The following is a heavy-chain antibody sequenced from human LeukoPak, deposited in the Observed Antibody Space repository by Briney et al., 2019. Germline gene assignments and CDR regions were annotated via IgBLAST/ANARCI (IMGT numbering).Heavy chain of an antibody. Sequence: GGSLRLSCAASGFTFTTYWMTWVRQAPGEGLEWVANIKQDGTEKYDVDSVNGRFTMSRDNGENSLYLQMNSLTAEDTAVYYCARHGGNSGYHYYYMDVWGKGTTVTISS. CDR3: ARHGGNSGYHYYYMDV. CDR2: IKQDGTEK. CDR1: GFTFTTYW. V-gene: IGHV3-7*01. J-gene: IGHJ6*03. D-gene: IGHD4-23*01.